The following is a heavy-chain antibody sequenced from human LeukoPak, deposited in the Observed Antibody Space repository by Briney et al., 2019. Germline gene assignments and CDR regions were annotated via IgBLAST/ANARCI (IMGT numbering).Heavy chain of an antibody. V-gene: IGHV3-13*04. CDR2: IGKGGDT. CDR1: GFTFSTYD. J-gene: IGHJ4*02. D-gene: IGHD3-10*01. CDR3: ARAGQEWFGELGFDQ. Sequence: GGSLRLSCAASGFTFSTYDMHWVRQAAGKSLEWVSGIGKGGDTYYLGSVKGRFTISRDNAKNSLYLQMNSLRAEDTAVYYCARAGQEWFGELGFDQWGQGTLVIVSS.